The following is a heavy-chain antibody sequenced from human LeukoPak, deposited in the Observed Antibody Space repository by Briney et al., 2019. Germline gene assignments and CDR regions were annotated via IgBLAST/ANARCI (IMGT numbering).Heavy chain of an antibody. Sequence: ASVKVSCKASGYTFTSYDINWVRQATGQGLEWMGWMNPNSGNTGYAQKFQGRVTMTRNTSISTAYMELSSLRSEDTAVYYCARDGDYYGSGRPYYWGQGTLVTVSS. J-gene: IGHJ4*02. CDR1: GYTFTSYD. D-gene: IGHD3-10*01. V-gene: IGHV1-8*01. CDR2: MNPNSGNT. CDR3: ARDGDYYGSGRPYY.